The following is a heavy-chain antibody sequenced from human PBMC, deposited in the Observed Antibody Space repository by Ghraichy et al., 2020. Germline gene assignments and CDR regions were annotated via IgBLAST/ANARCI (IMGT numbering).Heavy chain of an antibody. CDR2: IYTSGGT. CDR3: ARDPQSGTAYGMDV. J-gene: IGHJ6*02. CDR1: GGSIRSYF. D-gene: IGHD1-7*01. V-gene: IGHV4-4*07. Sequence: SQTLSLTCTVSGGSIRSYFWSWIRQPAGKALEWIGRIYTSGGTTYNPSLESRVTMSVDTSKNQFSLTLSSVTAADTAMYYCARDPQSGTAYGMDVWGQGTTVTVSS.